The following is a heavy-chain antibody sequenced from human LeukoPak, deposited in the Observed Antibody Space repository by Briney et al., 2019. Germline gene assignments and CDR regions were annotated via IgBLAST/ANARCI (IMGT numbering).Heavy chain of an antibody. Sequence: GGSLRLSCAASGFTFSDHYMDWVRQAPGKGLEWVGRIRKKVNSYTTEYAASVKGRFTISRDDSKNSLYLPVNSLKTEDTAVYYCVRVQTSGNYYYFDYWGQGTLVTVSS. CDR2: IRKKVNSYTT. D-gene: IGHD1-26*01. CDR1: GFTFSDHY. J-gene: IGHJ4*02. CDR3: VRVQTSGNYYYFDY. V-gene: IGHV3-72*01.